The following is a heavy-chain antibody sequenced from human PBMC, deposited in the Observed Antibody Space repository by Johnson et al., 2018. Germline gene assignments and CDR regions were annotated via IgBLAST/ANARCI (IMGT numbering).Heavy chain of an antibody. CDR1: GGSISSSNYY. Sequence: QVQLQESGPGLVKPSETLSLTCTVSGGSISSSNYYWGWIRQPPGKGLEWIGNIYYSGSTYYHPSLKSRVTISLDTSKNHFSLKLSSVTASGSAVYYCARAGVRDHPPGGGIVVLPAPQCSQGYYYYDMDVWGKGTTVTVSS. D-gene: IGHD2-2*01. CDR2: IYYSGST. V-gene: IGHV4-39*07. J-gene: IGHJ6*03. CDR3: ARAGVRDHPPGGGIVVLPAPQCSQGYYYYDMDV.